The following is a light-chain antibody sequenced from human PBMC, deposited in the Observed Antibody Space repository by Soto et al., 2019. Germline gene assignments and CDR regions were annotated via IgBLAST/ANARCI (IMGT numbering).Light chain of an antibody. CDR2: EGS. V-gene: IGLV2-23*01. Sequence: QAVVTQPASVSGSPGQSITISCTGTSSDVGSYNLVSWYQQHPGKAPKLMIYEGSKRPSGVSNRFSDSKSGNTASLTISGLQAEDEADYYCCSYAGSSTFYVFGTGTKVTVL. J-gene: IGLJ1*01. CDR1: SSDVGSYNL. CDR3: CSYAGSSTFYV.